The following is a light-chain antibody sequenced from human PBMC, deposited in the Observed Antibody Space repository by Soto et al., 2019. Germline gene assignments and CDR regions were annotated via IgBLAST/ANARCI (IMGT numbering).Light chain of an antibody. Sequence: SYELTQSPSVSVAPEKTATITCGGNNSGNKRVHGHRQKPGQDPVLLISYDSDRPSGIPERYSGSNSGNTATRTISRVEAGDEADYYCQVWDIMTDNYVFGSGTKLTVL. J-gene: IGLJ1*01. CDR3: QVWDIMTDNYV. V-gene: IGLV3-21*04. CDR1: NSGNKR. CDR2: YDS.